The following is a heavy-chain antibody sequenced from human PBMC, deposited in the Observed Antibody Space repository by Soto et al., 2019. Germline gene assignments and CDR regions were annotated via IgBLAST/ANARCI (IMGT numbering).Heavy chain of an antibody. CDR1: GRSISSYY. Sequence: PXXTLSLTCTVSGRSISSYYSIWIRQPPGKGLEWIGYIYYSGSTNYNPSLKSRVTISVDTSKNQFSLKLSSVTDADTAVYYCASGGYSYGNNWFDPWGQGTLVTVSS. D-gene: IGHD5-18*01. CDR2: IYYSGST. J-gene: IGHJ5*02. CDR3: ASGGYSYGNNWFDP. V-gene: IGHV4-59*08.